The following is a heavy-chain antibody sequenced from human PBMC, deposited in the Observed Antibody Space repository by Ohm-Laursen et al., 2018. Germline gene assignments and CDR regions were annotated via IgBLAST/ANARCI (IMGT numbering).Heavy chain of an antibody. D-gene: IGHD6-19*01. V-gene: IGHV3-33*01. J-gene: IGHJ4*02. Sequence: SLRLSCTASGFTFSIYGMHWVRQAPGKGLEWVAVIWSDGSNNYYGDSMKGRITISRDNSKNTLYLQMNSLRVEDTALYYCVRNKVGWYYFDYWGQGTLVTVSS. CDR2: IWSDGSNN. CDR3: VRNKVGWYYFDY. CDR1: GFTFSIYG.